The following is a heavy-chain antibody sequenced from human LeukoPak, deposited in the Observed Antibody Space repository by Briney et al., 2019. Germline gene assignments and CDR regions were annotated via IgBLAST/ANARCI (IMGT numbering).Heavy chain of an antibody. J-gene: IGHJ6*02. CDR1: GFTFSSYW. Sequence: GGSLRLSCAASGFTFSSYWMHWVRQAPGKGLVWVSRINSDGSSTSYADSVKGRFTISRDNAKNTLYLQMNSLRAEDTAVYYCGKLDGHYDSWSGFYYYYGMDVWGQGTTVTVSS. CDR2: INSDGSST. CDR3: GKLDGHYDSWSGFYYYYGMDV. V-gene: IGHV3-74*01. D-gene: IGHD3-3*01.